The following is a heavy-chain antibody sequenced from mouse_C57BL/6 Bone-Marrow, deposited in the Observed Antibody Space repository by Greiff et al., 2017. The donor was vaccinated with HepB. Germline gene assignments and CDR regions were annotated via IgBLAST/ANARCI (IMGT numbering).Heavy chain of an antibody. CDR1: GYTFTDYN. J-gene: IGHJ3*01. CDR3: AGGGFDYYGSSYLAWFAY. D-gene: IGHD1-1*01. CDR2: INPNNGGT. Sequence: VQLQQSGPVLVKPGASVKMSCKASGYTFTDYNMNWVKQSHGKSLEWIGVINPNNGGTSYNQKFKGKATLTVDKSSSTAYMQLNSLTSEDSAVYYCAGGGFDYYGSSYLAWFAYWGQGTLVTVSA. V-gene: IGHV1-19*01.